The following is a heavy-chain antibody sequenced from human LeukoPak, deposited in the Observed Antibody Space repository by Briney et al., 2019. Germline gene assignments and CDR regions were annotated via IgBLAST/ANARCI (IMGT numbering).Heavy chain of an antibody. D-gene: IGHD4-17*01. CDR2: INSVGSST. Sequence: GGSLRLSCAASGFTFSSFWMHWVRQAPGKGLVWVSRINSVGSSTSYADSVKGRFTISRDNAKNTLYLQMNSLRAEDTAVYYCARDLRGYYYFYADVWGQGTTVTVPS. J-gene: IGHJ6*03. CDR1: GFTFSSFW. CDR3: ARDLRGYYYFYADV. V-gene: IGHV3-74*01.